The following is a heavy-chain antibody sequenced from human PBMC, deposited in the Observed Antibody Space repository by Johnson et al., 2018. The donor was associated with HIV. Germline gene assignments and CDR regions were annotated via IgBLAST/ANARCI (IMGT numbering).Heavy chain of an antibody. Sequence: VQLVESGGGLVKTGESLRLSCAASGFTFSSYAMHWVRQAPGKGLEYVSAISSNGGSTYYANSVKGRFTISRDNSKNTLYLQMNSLRGEDTAVYHCAKEGYSASFDIWGQGTMVTVSS. CDR3: AKEGYSASFDI. CDR1: GFTFSSYA. J-gene: IGHJ3*02. CDR2: ISSNGGST. V-gene: IGHV3-64*01. D-gene: IGHD2-21*01.